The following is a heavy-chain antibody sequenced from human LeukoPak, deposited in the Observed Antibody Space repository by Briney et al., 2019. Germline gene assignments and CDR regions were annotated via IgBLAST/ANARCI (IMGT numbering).Heavy chain of an antibody. CDR2: ISAGGRTT. CDR3: ASWAGNTQSDSWSGPFDY. J-gene: IGHJ4*02. D-gene: IGHD3-3*01. V-gene: IGHV3-48*04. CDR1: GFTFSIYG. Sequence: GGSLRLSCAASGFTFSIYGMHWVRQAPGKGLEWVSYISAGGRTTFYADSVTGRFTISRDNAKNSLYLQMSSLRVEDTAVYYCASWAGNTQSDSWSGPFDYWGQGSLVTVSS.